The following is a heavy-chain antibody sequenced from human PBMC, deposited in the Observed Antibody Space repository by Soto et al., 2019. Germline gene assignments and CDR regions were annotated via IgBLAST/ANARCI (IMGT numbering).Heavy chain of an antibody. CDR1: GFSLSNARMG. J-gene: IGHJ4*02. V-gene: IGHV2-26*01. CDR3: ARISGYSSSWSIDY. Sequence: SGPTLVNPTETLTLTCTVSGFSLSNARMGVSWIRQPPGKALEWLAHIFSNDEKSYSTSLKSRLTISKDTSKSQVVLTMTNMDPVDTATYYCARISGYSSSWSIDYWGRGTLVTVSS. CDR2: IFSNDEK. D-gene: IGHD6-13*01.